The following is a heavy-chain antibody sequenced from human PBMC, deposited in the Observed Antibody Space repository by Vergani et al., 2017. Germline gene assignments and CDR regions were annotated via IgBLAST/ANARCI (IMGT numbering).Heavy chain of an antibody. CDR3: ARDRFYYYDSSGYYYEYFQH. Sequence: QVQLQQWGAGLLKPSETLSLTCAVYGGSFSGYYWSWIRQPPGXGLEWIGEINHSGSTNYNPSLKSRVTISVDTSKNQFSLKLSSVTAADTAVYYCARDRFYYYDSSGYYYEYFQHWGQGTLVTVSS. V-gene: IGHV4-34*01. CDR1: GGSFSGYY. J-gene: IGHJ1*01. CDR2: INHSGST. D-gene: IGHD3-22*01.